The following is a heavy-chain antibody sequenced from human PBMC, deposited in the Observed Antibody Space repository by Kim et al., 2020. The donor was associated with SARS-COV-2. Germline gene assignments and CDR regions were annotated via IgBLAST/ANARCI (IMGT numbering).Heavy chain of an antibody. D-gene: IGHD6-13*01. V-gene: IGHV4-34*01. J-gene: IGHJ5*02. Sequence: SETLSLTCAVYGGSFSGYYWSWIRQPPGKGLEWIGEINHSGSTNYNPSLKSRVTISVQTSKNQFSLKLSSVTAADTAVYYCARAGYSSSWYGVRNWFAPWGQGTLVTVSS. CDR1: GGSFSGYY. CDR3: ARAGYSSSWYGVRNWFAP. CDR2: INHSGST.